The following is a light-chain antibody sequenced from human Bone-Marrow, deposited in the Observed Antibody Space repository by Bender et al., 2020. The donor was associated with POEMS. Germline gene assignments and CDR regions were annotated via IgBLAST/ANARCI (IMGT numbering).Light chain of an antibody. J-gene: IGLJ1*01. CDR3: SAYTVTNTYV. V-gene: IGLV2-8*01. CDR2: EVF. Sequence: QSALTQPPSASGSPGQSVTISCTGTNSDVGGSNYVSWYQHHPGKAPRVLFFEVFKRPSGVPHRFSASRSGNTASLTVSGLQPEDEATYFCSAYTVTNTYVFGTGTEVSVL. CDR1: NSDVGGSNY.